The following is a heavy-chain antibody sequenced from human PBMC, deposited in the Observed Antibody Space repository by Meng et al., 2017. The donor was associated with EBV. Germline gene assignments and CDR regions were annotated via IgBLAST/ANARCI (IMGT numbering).Heavy chain of an antibody. Sequence: QVQLQQWGAGLLKPSETLSLTCAVYGGSFSSYSWGWFRQPPGKGLEWIGSIYYSGSTYYNPSLKSRVTISVDTSKNQFSLKLSSVTAADTAVYYCARRGYSSSRTEFDPWGQGTLVTVSS. V-gene: IGHV4-34*01. CDR1: GGSFSSYS. D-gene: IGHD6-13*01. CDR2: IYYSGST. J-gene: IGHJ5*02. CDR3: ARRGYSSSRTEFDP.